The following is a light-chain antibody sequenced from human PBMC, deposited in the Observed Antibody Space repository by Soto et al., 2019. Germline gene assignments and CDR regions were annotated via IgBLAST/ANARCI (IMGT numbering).Light chain of an antibody. J-gene: IGKJ4*01. CDR2: ATS. CDR3: QQYGDWPLT. V-gene: IGKV3-15*01. CDR1: QSVGNN. Sequence: EIVVTQSQATLSVSPGERATLSCRASQSVGNNFAWYQQKPGQAPRLLIFATSTRATGVPARFSGSGSGTESTLTISSLQSEDFAVYYCQQYGDWPLTFGGGAKVEIE.